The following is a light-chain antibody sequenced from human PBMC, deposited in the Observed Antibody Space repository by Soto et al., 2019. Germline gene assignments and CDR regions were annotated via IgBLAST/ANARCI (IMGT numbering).Light chain of an antibody. J-gene: IGKJ1*01. CDR2: EAS. V-gene: IGKV1-5*03. Sequence: GDRVTITCRASQPITGHLAWYQQKPGKAPNLLIYEASSLESGVPSRFSGSGFDTEFTLTITSLQPDDFATYFCQQYYLYWTFGQGTKLEIK. CDR1: QPITGH. CDR3: QQYYLYWT.